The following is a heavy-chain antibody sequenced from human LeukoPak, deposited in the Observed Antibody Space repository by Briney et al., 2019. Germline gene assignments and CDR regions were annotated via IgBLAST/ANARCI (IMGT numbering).Heavy chain of an antibody. J-gene: IGHJ4*02. Sequence: ASVKVSCKASGGTFSSYAISWVRQAPGQGLEWMGRIIPILGIANYAQKFQGRVTITADKSTSTAYMELSSLRSEDTAVYYCASKGDYSGSYYFYWGQGTLVTVSS. D-gene: IGHD1-26*01. CDR3: ASKGDYSGSYYFY. CDR2: IIPILGIA. V-gene: IGHV1-69*04. CDR1: GGTFSSYA.